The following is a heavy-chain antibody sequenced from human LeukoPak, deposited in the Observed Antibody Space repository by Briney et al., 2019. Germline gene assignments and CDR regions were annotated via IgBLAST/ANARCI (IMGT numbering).Heavy chain of an antibody. V-gene: IGHV4-59*12. Sequence: SETLSLTCTVSGGSISSYYWSRIRQPPGKGLEWIGYIYYSGSTNYNPSLKSRVTISVDTSKNQFSLKLSSVTAADTAVYYCARYDEVPAAMGLDAFDIWGQGTMVTVSS. D-gene: IGHD2-2*01. CDR3: ARYDEVPAAMGLDAFDI. J-gene: IGHJ3*02. CDR1: GGSISSYY. CDR2: IYYSGST.